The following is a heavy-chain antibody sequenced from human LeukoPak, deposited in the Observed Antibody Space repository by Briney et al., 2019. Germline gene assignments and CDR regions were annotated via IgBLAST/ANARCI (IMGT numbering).Heavy chain of an antibody. J-gene: IGHJ5*02. V-gene: IGHV1-69*13. CDR2: IIPIFGTA. Sequence: ASVKVSCKASGGTFSSYAISWVRQAPGQGLEWMGGIIPIFGTANYAQKFQGRVTITADESTSTAYTELSSLRPEDTAVYYCARDPSRITNWFDPWGQGTLVTVSS. CDR1: GGTFSSYA. D-gene: IGHD3-10*01. CDR3: ARDPSRITNWFDP.